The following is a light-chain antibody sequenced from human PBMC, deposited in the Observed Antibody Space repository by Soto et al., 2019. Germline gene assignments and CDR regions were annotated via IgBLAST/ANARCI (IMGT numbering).Light chain of an antibody. CDR1: RTLLSPADNQNY. V-gene: IGKV4-1*01. CDR3: HQNYATPLT. CDR2: WAS. J-gene: IGKJ4*01. Sequence: DFVLTQSPDSLAVCLGERATFNCRSSRTLLSPADNQNYLAWSRQRPGQPPELLIYWASTRESGVPDRFTGSGSGTDFTLTISSLQAEDVAVYYCHQNYATPLTFGGGTKLEIK.